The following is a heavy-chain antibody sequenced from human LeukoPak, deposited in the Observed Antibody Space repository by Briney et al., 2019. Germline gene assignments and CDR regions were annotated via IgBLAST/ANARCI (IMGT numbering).Heavy chain of an antibody. V-gene: IGHV3-48*02. CDR2: ISSSSSTI. D-gene: IGHD4-17*01. CDR1: GFTFSSYA. CDR3: ARVNGDYEYFQH. J-gene: IGHJ1*01. Sequence: GGSLRLSCAASGFTFSSYAMSWVRQAPGKGLEWVSYISSSSSTIYYADSVKGRFTISRDNVKNSLYLQMNSLRDEDTAVYYCARVNGDYEYFQHWGQGTLVTVSS.